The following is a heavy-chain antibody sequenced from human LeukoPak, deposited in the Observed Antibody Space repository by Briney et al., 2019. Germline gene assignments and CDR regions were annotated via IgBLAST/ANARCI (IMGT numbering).Heavy chain of an antibody. D-gene: IGHD1-14*01. CDR3: ASSPTVKRVSRPYLRNPTLDY. CDR2: MNPNSGNT. Sequence: ASVKVSCKASGYTFTSYDINWVRQATGQGLEWMGWMNPNSGNTGYAQKFQGRFTMTRNTSISTAYMELSSLRSEDTAVYYCASSPTVKRVSRPYLRNPTLDYWGQGTLVTVSS. V-gene: IGHV1-8*01. CDR1: GYTFTSYD. J-gene: IGHJ4*02.